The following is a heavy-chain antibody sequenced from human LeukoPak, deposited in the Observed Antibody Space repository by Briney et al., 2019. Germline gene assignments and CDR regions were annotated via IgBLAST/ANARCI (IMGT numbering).Heavy chain of an antibody. CDR1: GFTFSSFW. CDR3: ARARDYIVVDF. Sequence: GGSLRLSCAASGFTFSSFWMSWVRQAPGKGLEWVANIKQDGSEKNYVDSVKGRFTISRDNAKNSLYLQMNSLRAEDTAVYYCARARDYIVVDFWGQGTLVTVSS. V-gene: IGHV3-7*01. D-gene: IGHD5-12*01. J-gene: IGHJ4*02. CDR2: IKQDGSEK.